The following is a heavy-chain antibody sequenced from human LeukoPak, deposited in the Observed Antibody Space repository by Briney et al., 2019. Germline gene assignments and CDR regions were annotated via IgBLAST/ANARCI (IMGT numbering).Heavy chain of an antibody. CDR2: IKQDGSEK. CDR1: GFTFSTYY. CDR3: ARRGRRYYGSGSFHWFDP. D-gene: IGHD3-10*01. V-gene: IGHV3-7*01. Sequence: GGSLRLSCAASGFTFSTYYMSWVRQAPGTGLEWVANIKQDGSEKYYVDSVKGRFTISRDNAKNSLYLQMNSLRAEDTAVYYCARRGRRYYGSGSFHWFDPWGQGTLVTVSS. J-gene: IGHJ5*02.